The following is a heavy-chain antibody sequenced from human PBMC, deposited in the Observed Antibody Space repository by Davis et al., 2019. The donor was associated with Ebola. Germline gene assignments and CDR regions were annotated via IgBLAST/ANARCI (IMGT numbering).Heavy chain of an antibody. CDR2: INPNSGGT. J-gene: IGHJ4*02. CDR3: ARESGGWLAPGDYFDY. Sequence: AASVKVSCKASGYTFTGYYMHWVRQAPGQGLEWMGWINPNSGGTKYAQRFQGRVTMTRDTSISTTYMDLSRLRSDDTAVYYCARESGGWLAPGDYFDYWSQGTLVTVSS. V-gene: IGHV1-2*02. CDR1: GYTFTGYY. D-gene: IGHD5-24*01.